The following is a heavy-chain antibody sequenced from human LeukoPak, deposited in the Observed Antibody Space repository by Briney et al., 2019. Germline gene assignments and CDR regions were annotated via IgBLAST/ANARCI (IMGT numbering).Heavy chain of an antibody. D-gene: IGHD4-17*01. Sequence: SSETLSLTCTVSGASLSFTSHSWGWVRQSPGKGLEWMATFHSSGSTFYNPSLQSRVTISADTSKSQFSLNLSSMTAADTAVYYCARLPTGFPNWFDTWGQGTLVTVSS. CDR2: FHSSGST. V-gene: IGHV4-39*01. CDR1: GASLSFTSHS. CDR3: ARLPTGFPNWFDT. J-gene: IGHJ5*02.